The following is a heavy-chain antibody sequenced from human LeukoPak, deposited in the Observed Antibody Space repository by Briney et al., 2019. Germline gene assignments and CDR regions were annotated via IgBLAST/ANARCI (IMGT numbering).Heavy chain of an antibody. CDR2: IRYDGSNK. J-gene: IGHJ3*02. CDR1: GFTFSSYG. Sequence: GGSLRLSCAASGFTFSSYGMHWVRQAPGKGLEWVAFIRYDGSNKYYADSVKGRFTISRDNAKNSLYLQMNSLRAEDTAVYYCARDRTTMIVVARRTAFDIWGQGTMVTVSS. CDR3: ARDRTTMIVVARRTAFDI. D-gene: IGHD3-22*01. V-gene: IGHV3-30*02.